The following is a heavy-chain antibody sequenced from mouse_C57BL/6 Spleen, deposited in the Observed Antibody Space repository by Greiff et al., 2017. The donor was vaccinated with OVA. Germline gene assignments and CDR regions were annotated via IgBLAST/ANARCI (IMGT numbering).Heavy chain of an antibody. CDR2: IWSGGST. V-gene: IGHV2-2*01. Sequence: VQLQQSGPGLVQPSQRLSITCPVPGFSLTSYGVHWVRQSPGKGLGWLGVIWSGGSTDYNAAFISRLNISNDNAKSQVFCKINSLQADDTARYYCARGSQLGRVAMDYWGQGTSVTGTS. CDR1: GFSLTSYG. D-gene: IGHD4-1*02. CDR3: ARGSQLGRVAMDY. J-gene: IGHJ4*01.